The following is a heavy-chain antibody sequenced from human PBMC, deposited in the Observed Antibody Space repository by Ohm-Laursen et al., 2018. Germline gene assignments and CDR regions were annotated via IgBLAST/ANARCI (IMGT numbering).Heavy chain of an antibody. V-gene: IGHV4-59*01. Sequence: GTLSLTCTVSGGSISSYYWSWIRQPPGKGLEWIGYIYYSGSTNYNPSLKSRVTISVDTSKNQFSLKLSSVTAADTAVYYCARANQWLGQGFDYWGQGTLVTVSS. CDR1: GGSISSYY. D-gene: IGHD6-19*01. CDR2: IYYSGST. CDR3: ARANQWLGQGFDY. J-gene: IGHJ4*02.